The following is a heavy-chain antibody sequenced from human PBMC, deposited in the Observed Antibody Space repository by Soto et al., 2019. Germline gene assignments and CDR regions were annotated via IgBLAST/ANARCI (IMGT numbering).Heavy chain of an antibody. J-gene: IGHJ4*02. CDR3: ARARYCSTGSCGHYFDY. Sequence: GGSLRLSCAASGFTFSTYAMSWVRQAPGKGLEWVSVIRGAAAGSTYYADSVKGLFTISRDNSQNTLNLQMNSLRAEDTAVYYCARARYCSTGSCGHYFDYWGQGTLVTVSS. CDR2: IRGAAAGST. V-gene: IGHV3-23*01. CDR1: GFTFSTYA. D-gene: IGHD2-2*01.